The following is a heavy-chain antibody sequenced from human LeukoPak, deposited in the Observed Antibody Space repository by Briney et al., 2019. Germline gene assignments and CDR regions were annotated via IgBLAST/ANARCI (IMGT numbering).Heavy chain of an antibody. CDR1: GGTFSSYA. J-gene: IGHJ3*02. CDR3: ARDRATTVTKSFAFDI. Sequence: ASVKVSCKASGGTFSSYAISWVRQAPGQGLEWMGGIIPIFGTTNYAQNFQGRVTITTDESTGTAYMELSSLRSDDTAVYYCARDRATTVTKSFAFDIWGQGTMVTVSS. CDR2: IIPIFGTT. V-gene: IGHV1-69*05. D-gene: IGHD4-17*01.